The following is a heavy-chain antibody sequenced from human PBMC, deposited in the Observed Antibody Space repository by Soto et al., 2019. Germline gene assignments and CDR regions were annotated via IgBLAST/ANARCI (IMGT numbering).Heavy chain of an antibody. CDR1: GGSFSGYY. Sequence: QVQLQQWGAGLLKPSETLSLTCAVYGGSFSGYYWSWIRQPPGKGLEWIGEINHSGSTNYNPSLKSRVTISVDTSKNQFSLKLSSVTAADTAVYYCARGLHVDTAMVPSVAGPSYFDYWGQGTLVTVSS. CDR3: ARGLHVDTAMVPSVAGPSYFDY. J-gene: IGHJ4*02. V-gene: IGHV4-34*01. D-gene: IGHD5-18*01. CDR2: INHSGST.